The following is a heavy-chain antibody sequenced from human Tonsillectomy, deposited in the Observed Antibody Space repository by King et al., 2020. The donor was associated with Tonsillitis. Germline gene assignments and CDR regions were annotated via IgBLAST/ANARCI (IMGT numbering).Heavy chain of an antibody. V-gene: IGHV3-23*04. Sequence: VQLVESGGGLVQPGGSLRLSCAASGFTFSSFAMSWVRQAPGKGLEWGAAVSRTGGSTYCADSVTGRFTISSENSSDTLYLQMNSLRAEDTAVYYCAKASLFFYDFSPFDPWGQGTLVTVSS. CDR3: AKASLFFYDFSPFDP. CDR1: GFTFSSFA. J-gene: IGHJ5*02. CDR2: VSRTGGST. D-gene: IGHD3-3*01.